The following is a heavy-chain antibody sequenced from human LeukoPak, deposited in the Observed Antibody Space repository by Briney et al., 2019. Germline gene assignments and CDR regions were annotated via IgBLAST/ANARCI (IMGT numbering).Heavy chain of an antibody. CDR3: ARERTRDGYNLYAFDI. V-gene: IGHV1-18*01. CDR1: GYTFTSYG. J-gene: IGHJ3*02. Sequence: ASVKVSCKASGYTFTSYGISWVRQAPGQGLEWMGWISAYNGNTNYAQKLQGRVTMTTDTSTSTAYMELRSLRSDDTAVYYCARERTRDGYNLYAFDIWGQGTMVTVSS. CDR2: ISAYNGNT. D-gene: IGHD5-24*01.